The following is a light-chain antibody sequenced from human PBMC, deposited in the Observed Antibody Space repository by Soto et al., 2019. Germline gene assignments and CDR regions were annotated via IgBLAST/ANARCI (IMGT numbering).Light chain of an antibody. CDR3: QVWDSRSDQVV. CDR2: DDR. Sequence: SYVLTQPPSVSVAPGQTARLTCGGIKIRTKSVHGNQLKPGQAPVLVLYDDRDRPSGIPERFSGSNSGNTATLTISRVEAGDEADYYCQVWDSRSDQVVFGGGTKLTVL. J-gene: IGLJ2*01. CDR1: KIRTKS. V-gene: IGLV3-21*02.